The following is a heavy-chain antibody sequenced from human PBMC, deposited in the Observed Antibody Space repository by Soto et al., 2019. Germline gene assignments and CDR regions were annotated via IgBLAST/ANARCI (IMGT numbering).Heavy chain of an antibody. J-gene: IGHJ4*02. CDR2: ISWNSGSI. CDR1: GFTFDDYA. Sequence: SLRLSCAASGFTFDDYAMHWVRQAPGKGLEWVSGISWNSGSIGYADSVKDRFTISRDNAKNSLYLQMNSLRAEDTDLYYCAKDISHFILTGYYKGFFDYWGQGTLVTVSS. D-gene: IGHD3-9*01. V-gene: IGHV3-9*01. CDR3: AKDISHFILTGYYKGFFDY.